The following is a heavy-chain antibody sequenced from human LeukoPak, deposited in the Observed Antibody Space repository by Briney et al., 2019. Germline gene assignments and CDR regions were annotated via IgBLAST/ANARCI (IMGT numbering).Heavy chain of an antibody. CDR2: INHSGST. V-gene: IGHV4-34*01. D-gene: IGHD3-22*01. CDR1: GGSFSGYY. J-gene: IGHJ4*02. Sequence: SETLSLTCAVYGGSFSGYYWSWIRQPPGKGLEWIGEINHSGSTNYNPSLKSRVTISVDTSKNQFSLKLSSVTAADTAVYYCARVGTHDRGGYYINYWGQGTLVTVSS. CDR3: ARVGTHDRGGYYINY.